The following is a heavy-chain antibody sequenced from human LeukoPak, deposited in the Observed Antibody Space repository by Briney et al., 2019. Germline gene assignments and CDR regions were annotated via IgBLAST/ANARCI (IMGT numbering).Heavy chain of an antibody. V-gene: IGHV4-38-2*02. CDR1: GYSISSGYY. CDR2: IYHSGST. D-gene: IGHD2-21*02. CDR3: ARDGSRGNLVTAPDF. Sequence: PSETLSLTCTVSGYSISSGYYWGWIRQPPGKWLEWIGNIYHSGSTYYNPSLKSRVTISADTSKKQFSLKLSSVTAADTAVYYCARDGSRGNLVTAPDFWGQGTLVTVSS. J-gene: IGHJ4*02.